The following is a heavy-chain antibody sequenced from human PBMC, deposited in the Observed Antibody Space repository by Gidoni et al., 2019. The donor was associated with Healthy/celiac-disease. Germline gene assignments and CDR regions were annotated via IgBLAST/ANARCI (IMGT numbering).Heavy chain of an antibody. Sequence: QVQLVESGGGVVQPGRSLRLSCAASGFPFSSYAMHWVRQAPGKGLEWVAVISYDGSNKYYADSVKGRFTISRDNSKNTLYLQMNSLRAEDTAVYYCAKGEWEDYYFDYWGQGTLVTVSS. J-gene: IGHJ4*02. D-gene: IGHD1-26*01. CDR1: GFPFSSYA. CDR3: AKGEWEDYYFDY. V-gene: IGHV3-30*04. CDR2: ISYDGSNK.